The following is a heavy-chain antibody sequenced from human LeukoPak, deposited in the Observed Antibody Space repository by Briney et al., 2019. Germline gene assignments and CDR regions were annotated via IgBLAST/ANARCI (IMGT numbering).Heavy chain of an antibody. J-gene: IGHJ4*02. CDR2: IYYSGTT. CDR1: GGSISSSSYY. V-gene: IGHV4-31*03. CDR3: ARGTTDGYSYGRFDY. D-gene: IGHD5-18*01. Sequence: SETLSLTCTVSGGSISSSSYYWGWIRQHPGKGLEWLGYIYYSGTTYYNPSLKSRVTFSVDTSKNQFSLKLNPVTAADTALYYCARGTTDGYSYGRFDYWGQGTLVTVSS.